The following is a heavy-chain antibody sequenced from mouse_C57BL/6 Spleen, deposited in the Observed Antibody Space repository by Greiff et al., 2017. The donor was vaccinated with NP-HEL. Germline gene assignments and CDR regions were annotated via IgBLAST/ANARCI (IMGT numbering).Heavy chain of an antibody. Sequence: EVKLMESGPGLVKPSQSLSLTCSVTGYSITSGYYWNWNRQFPGNKLEWMGYISYDGSNNYNPSLKNRISFTRDTSKNQFFLKLNSVTTEDTATYDCASEEREGFDYWGQGTTLTVAS. V-gene: IGHV3-6*01. J-gene: IGHJ2*01. CDR2: ISYDGSN. CDR1: GYSITSGYY. CDR3: ASEEREGFDY.